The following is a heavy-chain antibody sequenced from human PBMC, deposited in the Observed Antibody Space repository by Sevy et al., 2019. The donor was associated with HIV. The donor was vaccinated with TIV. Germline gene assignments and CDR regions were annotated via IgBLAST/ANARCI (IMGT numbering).Heavy chain of an antibody. CDR3: ARIVVVPAAIPKRWFDP. CDR2: IYHSGST. J-gene: IGHJ5*02. Sequence: SETLSLTCAVSGYSISSGYYWGWIRQPPGKGLEWIGSIYHSGSTYYNPSLKSRVTISVDTSKNQFSLKLGSVTAADTAVYYCARIVVVPAAIPKRWFDPWGQGTLVTVSS. D-gene: IGHD2-2*01. CDR1: GYSISSGYY. V-gene: IGHV4-38-2*01.